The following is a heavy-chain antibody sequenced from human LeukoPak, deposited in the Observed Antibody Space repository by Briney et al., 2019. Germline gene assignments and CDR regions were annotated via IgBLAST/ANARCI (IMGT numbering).Heavy chain of an antibody. CDR3: AKDRGYSYGYTFDY. V-gene: IGHV3-9*01. CDR1: GFTFDDYA. CDR2: ISWNSGSI. D-gene: IGHD5-18*01. J-gene: IGHJ4*02. Sequence: PGGSLRLSCAASGFTFDDYAMHWVRQAPGKGLEWVSGISWNSGSIGYADSVKGRFTISRGNAKNSLYLQMNSLRAEDTALYYCAKDRGYSYGYTFDYWGQGTLVTVSS.